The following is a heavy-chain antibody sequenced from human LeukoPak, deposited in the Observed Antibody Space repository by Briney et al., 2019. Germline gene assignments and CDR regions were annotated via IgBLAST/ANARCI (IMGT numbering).Heavy chain of an antibody. J-gene: IGHJ5*02. CDR2: IYYSGST. Sequence: PSETLSLTCAVSGGSISSSSNNCWTWVRQHPGKGLEWIGYIYYSGSTYYNPSLKSRVTISVDTSKNQFSLKLSSVTAADTAVYYCASWYVRGFDPWGQGTLVTVSS. D-gene: IGHD3-16*01. CDR1: GGSISSSSNNC. CDR3: ASWYVRGFDP. V-gene: IGHV4-31*11.